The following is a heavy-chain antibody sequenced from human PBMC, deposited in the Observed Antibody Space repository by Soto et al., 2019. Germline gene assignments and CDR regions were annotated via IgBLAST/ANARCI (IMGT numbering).Heavy chain of an antibody. CDR1: GGSFSGYY. J-gene: IGHJ6*03. V-gene: IGHV4-34*01. CDR2: INHSGST. Sequence: SETLSLTCAVYGGSFSGYYWSWIRQPPGKGLEWIGEINHSGSTKYNPSLKSRVTISVDTSKNQFSLKLSSVTAADTAVYYCARGRYCSGGSCPAGPYYMDVWGKGTTVTVSS. CDR3: ARGRYCSGGSCPAGPYYMDV. D-gene: IGHD2-15*01.